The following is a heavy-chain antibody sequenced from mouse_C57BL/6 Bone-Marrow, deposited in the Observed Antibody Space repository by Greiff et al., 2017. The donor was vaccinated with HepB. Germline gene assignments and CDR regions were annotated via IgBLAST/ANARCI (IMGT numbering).Heavy chain of an antibody. Sequence: VQLQQSGPELVKPGASVKISCKASGYSFTGYYMNWVKQSPEKSLEWIGEINPSTGGTTYNQKFKAKATLTVDKSSSTAYMQLKSLTSEDSAVYYCARTLSDGSSYDYAMDYWGQGTSVTVSS. CDR2: INPSTGGT. CDR3: ARTLSDGSSYDYAMDY. D-gene: IGHD1-1*01. CDR1: GYSFTGYY. V-gene: IGHV1-42*01. J-gene: IGHJ4*01.